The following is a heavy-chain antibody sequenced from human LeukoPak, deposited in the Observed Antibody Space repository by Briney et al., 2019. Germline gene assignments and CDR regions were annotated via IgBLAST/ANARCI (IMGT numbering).Heavy chain of an antibody. CDR3: AKDGLYFDGSAHIYYFDA. CDR2: ITYNGDFT. CDR1: GFTFSGYA. V-gene: IGHV3-23*01. D-gene: IGHD3-22*01. J-gene: IGHJ4*02. Sequence: GGSLRLSCAASGFTFSGYAMTWVRRAPGKGLEWVASITYNGDFTYYLDSVKGRFTISRDNSKNTLYLQMNNLRGEDTALYYCAKDGLYFDGSAHIYYFDAWGQGALVAASS.